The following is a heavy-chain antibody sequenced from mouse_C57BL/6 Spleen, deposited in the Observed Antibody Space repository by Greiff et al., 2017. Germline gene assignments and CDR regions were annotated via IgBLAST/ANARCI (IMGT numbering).Heavy chain of an antibody. Sequence: EVQVVESGGGLVKPGGSLKLSCAASGFTFSDYGMHWVRQAPEKGLEWVAYISSGSSTIYYADTVKGRFTISRDNAKNTLFLQMTSLRSEDTAMYYCARPVYGSSYDYFDYWGQGTTLTVSS. CDR1: GFTFSDYG. J-gene: IGHJ2*01. CDR2: ISSGSSTI. V-gene: IGHV5-17*01. D-gene: IGHD1-1*01. CDR3: ARPVYGSSYDYFDY.